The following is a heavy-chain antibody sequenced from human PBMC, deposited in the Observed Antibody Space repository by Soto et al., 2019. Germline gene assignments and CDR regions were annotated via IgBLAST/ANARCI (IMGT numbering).Heavy chain of an antibody. CDR2: ISSSSSYI. D-gene: IGHD3-22*01. CDR1: GFTFSSYS. CDR3: ARDYYDSSGYWGGMDV. J-gene: IGHJ6*02. V-gene: IGHV3-21*01. Sequence: EVQLVESGGGLVKPGGSLRLSCAASGFTFSSYSMNWVRQAPGKGLEWVSSISSSSSYIYYADSVKGRFTISRDNAKNSLYLQMNSLTAEDTAVYYCARDYYDSSGYWGGMDVWGQGTTVTVSS.